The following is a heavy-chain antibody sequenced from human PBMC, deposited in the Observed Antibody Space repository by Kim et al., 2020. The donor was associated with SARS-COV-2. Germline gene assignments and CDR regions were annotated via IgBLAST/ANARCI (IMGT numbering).Heavy chain of an antibody. CDR3: TPHAAADQYYYYGMDV. CDR2: IRSKAYGGTT. V-gene: IGHV3-49*03. D-gene: IGHD6-13*01. J-gene: IGHJ6*02. Sequence: GGSLRLSCTASGFTFGDYAMSWFRQAPGKGLEWVGFIRSKAYGGTTEYSASVQGRFTISRDDSKSIAYLQMNSLKTEDTAVYYCTPHAAADQYYYYGMDVWGQGTTVTVSS. CDR1: GFTFGDYA.